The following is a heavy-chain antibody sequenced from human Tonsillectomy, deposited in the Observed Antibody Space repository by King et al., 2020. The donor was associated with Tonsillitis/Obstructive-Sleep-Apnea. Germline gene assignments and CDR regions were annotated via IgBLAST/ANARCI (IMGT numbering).Heavy chain of an antibody. CDR1: GFTFSSYA. D-gene: IGHD3-3*01. Sequence: VQLVESGGGLVQPGGSLRLSCAASGFTFSSYAMSWVRQAPGKGLEWVSAISGSGGSTYYADSVKGRFTISRDNSKNTLYLQMNSLRAEDTAVYYCAKDRRSITICGVVRSFYMDVWGQGTTVTVSS. V-gene: IGHV3-23*04. CDR3: AKDRRSITICGVVRSFYMDV. J-gene: IGHJ6*03. CDR2: ISGSGGST.